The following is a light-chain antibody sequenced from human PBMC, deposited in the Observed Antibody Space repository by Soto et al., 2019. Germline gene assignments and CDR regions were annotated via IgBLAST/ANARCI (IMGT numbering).Light chain of an antibody. V-gene: IGKV2-30*02. CDR1: QSLVHSDGNTH. J-gene: IGKJ2*01. CDR2: KVS. Sequence: DVVMTQSPHSLPVTLGQPASISCRSSQSLVHSDGNTHLNWFQQRPGQSPRRLICKVSNRDSGVPDRFSGSASGTDFTLKISRVEAEDVGVYYCMQGTHWPYTFGQGTKLEIK. CDR3: MQGTHWPYT.